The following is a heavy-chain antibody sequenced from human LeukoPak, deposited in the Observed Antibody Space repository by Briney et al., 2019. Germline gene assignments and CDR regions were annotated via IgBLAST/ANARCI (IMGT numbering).Heavy chain of an antibody. Sequence: PSETLSLTCTFSGGSSSNTRYYLGWVRQPPGKGLEGIGSIYYSGSTYYNPSLKSRVTISVDTSKNQFSLKLNSVTAADTAVYYCARGFAYCGGDCYPRWFDPWGQGTLVTVSS. CDR2: IYYSGST. CDR1: GGSSSNTRYY. CDR3: ARGFAYCGGDCYPRWFDP. D-gene: IGHD2-21*02. V-gene: IGHV4-39*07. J-gene: IGHJ5*02.